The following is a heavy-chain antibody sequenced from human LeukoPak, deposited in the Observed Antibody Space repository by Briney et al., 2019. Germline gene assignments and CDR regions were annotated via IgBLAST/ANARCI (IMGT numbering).Heavy chain of an antibody. CDR3: AISAPPITMVRGVHGIWFDP. J-gene: IGHJ5*02. D-gene: IGHD3-10*01. CDR2: IIPIFGTA. CDR1: GGTFSSYA. Sequence: SVTVSCKASGGTFSSYAISWVRQAPGQGLEWMGGIIPIFGTANYAQKFQGRVTITTDESTSTAYMELSSLRSEDTAVYYCAISAPPITMVRGVHGIWFDPWGQGTLVTVSS. V-gene: IGHV1-69*05.